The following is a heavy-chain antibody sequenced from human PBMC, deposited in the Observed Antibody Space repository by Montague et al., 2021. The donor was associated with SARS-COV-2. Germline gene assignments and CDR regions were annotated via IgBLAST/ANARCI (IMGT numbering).Heavy chain of an antibody. CDR1: GGSFSGYY. J-gene: IGHJ5*02. Sequence: SETLSLTCAVYGGSFSGYYWSWIRQPPGKGLEWIGEINHSGSTNDNPSLKSRVTISVDTSKNQFSLKLSSVAAADTAVYYCARERYSFSLTRGSTWFHPWG. V-gene: IGHV4-34*01. CDR3: ARERYSFSLTRGSTWFHP. CDR2: INHSGST. D-gene: IGHD3-16*01.